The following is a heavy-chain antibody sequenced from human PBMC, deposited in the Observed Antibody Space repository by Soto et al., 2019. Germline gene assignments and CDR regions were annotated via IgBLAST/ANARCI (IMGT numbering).Heavy chain of an antibody. Sequence: SETLSLTCTVSGGSISSGGYSWSWIRQPPGKGLEWIGYIYYSGSTYYNPSLKSRVTISVDTSKNQFSLNLSSVTAADTAMYYCARAGVATIYPGNNWFDPWGQGTLVTVSS. CDR2: IYYSGST. CDR3: ARAGVATIYPGNNWFDP. CDR1: GGSISSGGYS. V-gene: IGHV4-30-4*01. D-gene: IGHD5-12*01. J-gene: IGHJ5*02.